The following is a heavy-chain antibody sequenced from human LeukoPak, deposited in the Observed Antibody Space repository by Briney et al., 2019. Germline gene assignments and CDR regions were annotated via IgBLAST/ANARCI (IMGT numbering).Heavy chain of an antibody. D-gene: IGHD3-9*01. V-gene: IGHV4-39*07. J-gene: IGHJ3*02. CDR1: GGSISSSSYY. CDR2: IYYSGST. CDR3: ARSIPDYYDILTGSGAFDI. Sequence: SETLSFTCTVSGGSISSSSYYWGWIRQPPGKGLEWIGSIYYSGSTYYNPSLKSRVTISVDTSKNQFSLKLSSVTAADTAVYYCARSIPDYYDILTGSGAFDIWGQGTMVTVSS.